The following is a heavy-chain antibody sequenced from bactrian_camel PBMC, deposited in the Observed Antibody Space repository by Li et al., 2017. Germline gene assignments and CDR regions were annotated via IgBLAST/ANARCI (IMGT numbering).Heavy chain of an antibody. Sequence: VQLVESGGGLVQPGGSLRLSCSVSGFTFSKYWMNWVRQAPGKGLEWLSAINSGGRSTYYLDSVKGRFTISRDNAKNTVYLALNSLKTEDTAMYYCAKGLYGGSPGYWGQGTQVTVS. CDR1: GFTFSKYW. V-gene: IGHV3S1*01. J-gene: IGHJ6*01. CDR2: INSGGRST. CDR3: AKGLYGGSPGY. D-gene: IGHD6*01.